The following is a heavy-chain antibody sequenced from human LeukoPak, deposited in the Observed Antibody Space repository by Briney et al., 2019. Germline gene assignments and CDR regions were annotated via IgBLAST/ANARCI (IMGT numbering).Heavy chain of an antibody. CDR1: GGSISSYY. CDR3: ARHSSSWYFYYFDY. D-gene: IGHD6-13*01. Sequence: PSETLSLTCTVSGGSISSYYWSWIRQPPGKGLEWIGYIYYSGSTNYNPSLKSRVTISVDTSKNQFSLKLSSVTAADTAVYYCARHSSSWYFYYFDYWGQGTLVTVSS. CDR2: IYYSGST. J-gene: IGHJ4*02. V-gene: IGHV4-59*01.